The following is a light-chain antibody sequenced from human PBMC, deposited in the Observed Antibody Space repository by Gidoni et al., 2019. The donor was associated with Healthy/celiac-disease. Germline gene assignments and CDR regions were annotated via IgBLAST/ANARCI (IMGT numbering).Light chain of an antibody. Sequence: AIRITQSPSSRSASTGDRVTITCRASQGISSYLAWYQQKPGKAPKLLIYAASTLQSGVPSRFSGSGSGTDFTLTISCLQSEDLATYYCQQYYSYPRTFGQXTKVEIK. CDR2: AAS. J-gene: IGKJ1*01. CDR1: QGISSY. V-gene: IGKV1-8*01. CDR3: QQYYSYPRT.